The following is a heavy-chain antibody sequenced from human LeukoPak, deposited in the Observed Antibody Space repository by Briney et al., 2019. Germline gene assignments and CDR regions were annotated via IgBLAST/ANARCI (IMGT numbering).Heavy chain of an antibody. V-gene: IGHV3-53*01. CDR2: IYSGGNT. CDR1: GFTVGTNY. J-gene: IGHJ4*02. D-gene: IGHD6-13*01. CDR3: ARFIAAGYYFDC. Sequence: GGSLRLSCAASGFTVGTNYMSWVRQAPGKGLEWVSIIYSGGNTYYADSVKGRFTISRDSSKNTLYLQMSSLRAEDTAVYYCARFIAAGYYFDCWGQGTLVTVSS.